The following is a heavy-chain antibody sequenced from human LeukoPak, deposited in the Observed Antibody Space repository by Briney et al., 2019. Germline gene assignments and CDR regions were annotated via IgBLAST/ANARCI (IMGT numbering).Heavy chain of an antibody. V-gene: IGHV3-23*01. CDR2: ISGSGGST. CDR1: GFTFSSYA. J-gene: IGHJ4*02. D-gene: IGHD1-26*01. CDR3: AKDPVGLYYFDY. Sequence: GGSLRLSCAASGFTFSSYAMSWVRQAPGKGLEWVSAISGSGGSTYYADSVKGRFTIPRDNSKNTLYLQMNSLRAEDTAVYYCAKDPVGLYYFDYWGQGTLVTVSS.